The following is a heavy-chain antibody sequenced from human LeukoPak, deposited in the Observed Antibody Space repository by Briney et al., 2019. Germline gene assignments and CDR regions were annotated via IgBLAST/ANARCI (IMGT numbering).Heavy chain of an antibody. CDR1: GGSFSGYY. Sequence: SETLSLTCAVYGGSFSGYYWSWIRQPPGKGLEWIGEINHSGSTNYNPSLKSRATISVDTSKNQFSLKLSSVTAADTAVYYCARGPPLSLRGYSYGPDYWGQGTLVTVSS. V-gene: IGHV4-34*01. D-gene: IGHD5-18*01. CDR3: ARGPPLSLRGYSYGPDY. J-gene: IGHJ4*02. CDR2: INHSGST.